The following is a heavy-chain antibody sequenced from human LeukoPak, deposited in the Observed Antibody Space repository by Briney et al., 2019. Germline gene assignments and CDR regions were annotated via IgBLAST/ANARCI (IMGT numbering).Heavy chain of an antibody. CDR1: GYSFTSYW. V-gene: IGHV5-51*01. CDR2: IYPGDSDT. D-gene: IGHD3-10*01. Sequence: ESLKISRKGSGYSFTSYWIGWVRQMPGKGLEWMGIIYPGDSDTRYSPSFQGQVTISADKSISTAYLQWSSLKASDTAMYYCARTETYYGSGSYFDAFDIWGQGTMVTVSS. CDR3: ARTETYYGSGSYFDAFDI. J-gene: IGHJ3*02.